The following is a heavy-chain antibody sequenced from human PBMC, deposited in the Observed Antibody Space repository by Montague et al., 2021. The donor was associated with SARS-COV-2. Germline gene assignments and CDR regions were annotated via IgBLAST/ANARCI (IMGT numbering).Heavy chain of an antibody. D-gene: IGHD3-10*01. J-gene: IGHJ4*02. CDR3: AGGRTLNMLWFRGFLGLCY. Sequence: SETLSLNCAVYGGSFSGYYWSWIRQPPGKGLEWIGEINHSGSTNYNPSLKSRVTISIDTSKNQFSLKLSSVTAADTASYYCAGGRTLNMLWFRGFLGLCYWGQGTLVTVSS. CDR1: GGSFSGYY. CDR2: INHSGST. V-gene: IGHV4-34*01.